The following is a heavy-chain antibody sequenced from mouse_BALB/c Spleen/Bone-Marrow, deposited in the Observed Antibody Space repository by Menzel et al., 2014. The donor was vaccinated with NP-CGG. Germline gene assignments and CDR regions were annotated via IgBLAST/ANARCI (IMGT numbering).Heavy chain of an antibody. CDR2: IAPGSGST. Sequence: DLVKPGASVKLSCKASGYTFXSYWINWIKQRPGQGLEWIGRIAPGSGSTYYNEMFKGKATLTVDTSSSTAYIQLSSLSSEDSAVYFCARREVRREGYYFDYWGQGTPLTVSS. D-gene: IGHD2-14*01. CDR3: ARREVRREGYYFDY. J-gene: IGHJ2*01. CDR1: GYTFXSYW. V-gene: IGHV1S41*01.